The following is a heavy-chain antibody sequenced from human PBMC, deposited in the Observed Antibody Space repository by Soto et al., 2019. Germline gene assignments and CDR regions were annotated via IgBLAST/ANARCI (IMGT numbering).Heavy chain of an antibody. CDR2: IRNKANNYAT. V-gene: IGHV3-73*01. CDR3: TIYLGDNWRYRNYCDY. J-gene: IGHJ4*02. Sequence: EVHLVESGGGLVQPGGSTKLSCAGSAFTFSGSAMHWVRQAPGKGLEWVGRIRNKANNYATAYAASVKGRITISRDHSKNTAFLQTNSLKTEDTAVYYCTIYLGDNWRYRNYCDYWGQGTLVTVSS. CDR1: AFTFSGSA. D-gene: IGHD1-1*01.